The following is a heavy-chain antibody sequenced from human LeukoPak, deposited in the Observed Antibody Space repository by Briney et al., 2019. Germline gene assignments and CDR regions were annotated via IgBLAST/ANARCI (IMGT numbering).Heavy chain of an antibody. Sequence: NPSETLSLTCSVSGGSITSSGFYWTWIRQHPGKGLEWIGHIYYSGTTYYNPSLKSRVTISVDTSKNQFSLRLNSVTAADTALYHCARTKGCTGGVCFYYKYYYMDVWGKGTTVTVSS. CDR2: IYYSGTT. V-gene: IGHV4-31*08. CDR3: ARTKGCTGGVCFYYKYYYMDV. D-gene: IGHD2-8*02. J-gene: IGHJ6*03. CDR1: GGSITSSGFY.